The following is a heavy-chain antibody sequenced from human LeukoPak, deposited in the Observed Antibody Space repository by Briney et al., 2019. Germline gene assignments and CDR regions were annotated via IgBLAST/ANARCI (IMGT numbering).Heavy chain of an antibody. CDR1: GGTFSSYA. CDR3: ARVELRFLEWPQTDAFDI. D-gene: IGHD3-3*01. Sequence: SVKVSCKASGGTFSSYAISWVRQAPGQGLEWMGGIIPIFGTANYAQKFQGRVTITADESTSTAYMELSSLRSEDTAVYYCARVELRFLEWPQTDAFDIWGQGTMVTVSS. CDR2: IIPIFGTA. V-gene: IGHV1-69*01. J-gene: IGHJ3*02.